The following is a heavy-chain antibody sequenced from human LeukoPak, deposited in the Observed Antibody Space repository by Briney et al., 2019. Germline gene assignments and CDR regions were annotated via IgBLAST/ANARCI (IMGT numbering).Heavy chain of an antibody. J-gene: IGHJ4*02. CDR1: GGSISSSSYY. CDR2: IYYSGST. Sequence: SETLSLTCTVSGGSISSSSYYWGWIRQPPGKGLEWIGSIYYSGSTYYNPSLKSRVTISVDTSKNQFSLKLSSVTAADTAVYYCASTDHLYMTTVTTPDYWGQGTLVTVSS. CDR3: ASTDHLYMTTVTTPDY. D-gene: IGHD4-17*01. V-gene: IGHV4-39*01.